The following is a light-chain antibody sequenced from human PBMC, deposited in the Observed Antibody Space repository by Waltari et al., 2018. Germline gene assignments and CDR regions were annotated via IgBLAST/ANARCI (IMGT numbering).Light chain of an antibody. V-gene: IGLV2-11*01. CDR2: DVR. Sequence: QSALTQPRSVSGSPGQSVTISCTGTSSDVGDFKYVSWYQQHTGRAPKLLIYDVRKRPSGVPVLCSGSKSDNTASLTISGLQAEEEADYYCCSYAATYTLLFGGGTKLTVL. J-gene: IGLJ3*02. CDR3: CSYAATYTLL. CDR1: SSDVGDFKY.